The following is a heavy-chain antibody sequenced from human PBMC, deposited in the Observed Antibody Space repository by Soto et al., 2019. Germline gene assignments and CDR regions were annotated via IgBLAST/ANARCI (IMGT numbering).Heavy chain of an antibody. J-gene: IGHJ5*02. CDR1: GFSFSDYY. D-gene: IGHD6-13*01. CDR2: ISSSGGTK. CDR3: ARGYSSSWTYNWFDP. V-gene: IGHV3-11*01. Sequence: QVQLVEAGGGLVKAGGSLRLSCAASGFSFSDYYMTWMRQAPGKGLEGVSYISSSGGTKYHADSVKGRFTISRDNAKNSLYLQMNRLRAEDTAVYFCARGYSSSWTYNWFDPWGQGTLVTVSS.